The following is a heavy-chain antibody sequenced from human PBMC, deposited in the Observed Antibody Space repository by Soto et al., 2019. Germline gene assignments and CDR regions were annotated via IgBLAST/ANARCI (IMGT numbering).Heavy chain of an antibody. V-gene: IGHV3-33*01. CDR1: GFTFSSYG. J-gene: IGHJ4*02. CDR3: ARETIAAGGALFGY. Sequence: QVQLVESGGGVVQPGRSLRLSCTASGFTFSSYGMQWVRQAPGKGLEWVAAIWYDGSNKYSADSVKGRFTISSDNSTNTLYLQLTPLRAEDTSAYYCARETIAAGGALFGYFGQRTLVTGSS. D-gene: IGHD6-6*01. CDR2: IWYDGSNK.